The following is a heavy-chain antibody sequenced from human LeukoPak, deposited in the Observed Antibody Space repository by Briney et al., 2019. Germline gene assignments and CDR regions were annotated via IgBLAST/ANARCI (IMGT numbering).Heavy chain of an antibody. D-gene: IGHD2-15*01. CDR3: ARAGKQQPEGLSATEYYMDV. CDR1: GGSFSGYY. J-gene: IGHJ6*03. Sequence: TSETLSLTCAVYGGSFSGYYWSWIRQPPGKGLEWIGEINHSGSTNYNPSLKSRVTISVDTSKNQFSLKLSSVTAADTAVYYCARAGKQQPEGLSATEYYMDVWGKGTTVTVSS. CDR2: INHSGST. V-gene: IGHV4-34*01.